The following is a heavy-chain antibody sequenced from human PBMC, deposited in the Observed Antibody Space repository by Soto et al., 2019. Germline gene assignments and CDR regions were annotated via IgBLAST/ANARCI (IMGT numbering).Heavy chain of an antibody. V-gene: IGHV4-59*01. Sequence: SETLSLTCTVSGVSISGYYWSWIRQPPGKGLEWIGYMYNTGSTVYNPSFKSRVTISVDTSKSQFSLKLNSVTAADTAVYYCARDLWGYCGTDCYPLDVWGQGTTVTVS. CDR1: GVSISGYY. CDR2: MYNTGST. J-gene: IGHJ6*02. D-gene: IGHD2-21*02. CDR3: ARDLWGYCGTDCYPLDV.